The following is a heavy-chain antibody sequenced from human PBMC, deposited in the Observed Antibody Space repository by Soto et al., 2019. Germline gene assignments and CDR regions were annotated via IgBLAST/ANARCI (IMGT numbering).Heavy chain of an antibody. CDR3: ARGLTTVTGLFDY. J-gene: IGHJ4*02. Sequence: ASVKVSCKASGGTFSSYAISWVRQAPGQGLEWMGGIIPIFGTANYAQKFQGRVTITADESTSTAYMELSSLRSEDTAVYYCARGLTTVTGLFDYWGQGTLVTVSS. V-gene: IGHV1-69*13. CDR2: IIPIFGTA. CDR1: GGTFSSYA. D-gene: IGHD4-4*01.